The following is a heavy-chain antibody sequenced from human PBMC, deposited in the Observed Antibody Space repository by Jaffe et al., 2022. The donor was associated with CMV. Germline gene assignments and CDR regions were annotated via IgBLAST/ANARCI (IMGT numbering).Heavy chain of an antibody. CDR1: GYSFNTYG. CDR3: ARSHLIVAPSAPRGFGLDV. J-gene: IGHJ6*02. CDR2: ISGHNDYT. Sequence: QVQLVQSGAEVKKPGASVKVSCKASGYSFNTYGISWVRQAPGQGLEWMGWISGHNDYTDLAQIFQGRVTMTTDTSTTTAYMELRSLTSDDTAVYYCARSHLIVAPSAPRGFGLDVWGQGTTVTVSS. D-gene: IGHD2-2*01. V-gene: IGHV1-18*01.